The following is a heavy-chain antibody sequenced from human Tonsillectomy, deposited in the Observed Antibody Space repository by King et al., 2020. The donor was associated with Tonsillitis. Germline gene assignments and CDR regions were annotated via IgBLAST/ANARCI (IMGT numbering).Heavy chain of an antibody. D-gene: IGHD3-10*01. J-gene: IGHJ6*02. CDR2: IRFDGGEK. CDR3: AKNLVRGSGNYSNRYSYYDMDV. V-gene: IGHV3-30*02. Sequence: VQLVESGGGVVQPGGSLRLSCAASGFTFSSYGIHWVRQAPGKGLEWVAFIRFDGGEKYYTDSVKGRFNISRDNSKNTLYLEMNSLRAEDTAMYYCAKNLVRGSGNYSNRYSYYDMDVWGQGTTVTVSS. CDR1: GFTFSSYG.